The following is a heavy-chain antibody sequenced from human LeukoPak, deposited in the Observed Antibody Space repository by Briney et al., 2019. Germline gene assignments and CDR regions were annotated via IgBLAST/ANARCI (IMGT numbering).Heavy chain of an antibody. Sequence: APVKVSCKASGYTFTSYYMHWVRQAPGQGLEWMGIINPSGGSTSYAQKFQGRVTMTRDTSTSTVHMELSSLRSEDTAVYYCASLYYEYVWGSYRYEDAFNICGQGTMVTVSS. CDR2: INPSGGST. CDR3: ASLYYEYVWGSYRYEDAFNI. D-gene: IGHD3-16*02. V-gene: IGHV1-46*01. J-gene: IGHJ3*02. CDR1: GYTFTSYY.